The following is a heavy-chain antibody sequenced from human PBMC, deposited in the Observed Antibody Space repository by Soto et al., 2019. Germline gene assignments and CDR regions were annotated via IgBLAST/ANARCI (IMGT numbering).Heavy chain of an antibody. D-gene: IGHD6-19*01. J-gene: IGHJ4*02. V-gene: IGHV4-61*01. CDR3: AVYLAGIGGYGD. CDR2: IQTGGSS. CDR1: GCSVNSVSFH. Sequence: QVQLQESGPGLVKPSETLSLTCTVSGCSVNSVSFHWSWIRQHPGRGLEWIGKIQTGGSSNCNSSLKSRVTISLDTSKNQFSLKLNSVTAADTAMYYCAVYLAGIGGYGDWGQGIMVTVSS.